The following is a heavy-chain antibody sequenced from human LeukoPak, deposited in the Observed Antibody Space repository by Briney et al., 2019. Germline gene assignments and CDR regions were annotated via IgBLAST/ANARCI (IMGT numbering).Heavy chain of an antibody. J-gene: IGHJ4*02. D-gene: IGHD6-19*01. Sequence: GGSLRLSCAASGFTFSIYAIHWVRQAPGKGLEWVAGVSYNGTNEYYPDSPKGRFTISRDNSKNTLYLQMNSLRAEDTALYYCARDRGGSGWYYFDYWGQGTLVTVSS. CDR1: GFTFSIYA. CDR3: ARDRGGSGWYYFDY. CDR2: VSYNGTNE. V-gene: IGHV3-30-3*01.